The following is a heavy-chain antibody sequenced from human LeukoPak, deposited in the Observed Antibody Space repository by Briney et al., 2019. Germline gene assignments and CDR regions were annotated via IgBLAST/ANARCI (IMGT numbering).Heavy chain of an antibody. CDR2: ISGSGGST. D-gene: IGHD2-2*01. CDR3: AKGLEVPAAMSWGDNYGMDV. CDR1: GFTFSSYA. J-gene: IGHJ6*02. V-gene: IGHV3-23*01. Sequence: GGSLRLSCAASGFTFSSYAMSWVRQAPGKGLEWVSAISGSGGSTYYADSVKGRFTISRDNSKNTLYLQMNSLRAEDTAVYYCAKGLEVPAAMSWGDNYGMDVWGQGATVTVSS.